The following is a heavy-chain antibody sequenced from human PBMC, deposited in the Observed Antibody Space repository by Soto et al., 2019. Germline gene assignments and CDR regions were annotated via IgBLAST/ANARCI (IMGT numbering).Heavy chain of an antibody. D-gene: IGHD1-7*01. CDR1: GYSISSGYY. J-gene: IGHJ6*02. CDR3: AREGGTTIRFYYYDGMDV. Sequence: SETLSLTCAVSGYSISSGYYWGWIRQPPGKGLEWIGSIYHSGSTYYNPSLKSRVTISVDTSKNQFSLKLSSVTAADTAVYYCAREGGTTIRFYYYDGMDVWGQGTRVTVSS. CDR2: IYHSGST. V-gene: IGHV4-38-2*02.